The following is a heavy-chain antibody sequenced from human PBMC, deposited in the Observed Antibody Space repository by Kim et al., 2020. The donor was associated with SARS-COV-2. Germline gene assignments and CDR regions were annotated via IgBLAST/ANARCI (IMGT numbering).Heavy chain of an antibody. CDR2: ISIKTDSYAT. CDR1: GFIFSDSY. D-gene: IGHD2-21*02. J-gene: IGHJ1*01. Sequence: GGSLRLSCAASGFIFSDSYIHWVRQASGKGLEWVGRISIKTDSYATAYPASVKGRFTISRDDSKNRAYLQMNGLKTEDTAVYYCSKSYCGGDCYPHWGQG. CDR3: SKSYCGGDCYPH. V-gene: IGHV3-73*01.